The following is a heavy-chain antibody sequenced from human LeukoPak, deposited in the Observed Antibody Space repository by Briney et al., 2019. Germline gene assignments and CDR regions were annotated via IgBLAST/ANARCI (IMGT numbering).Heavy chain of an antibody. CDR3: ATSQSWNDVVRNAFDI. CDR1: GYTFTGYY. V-gene: IGHV1-24*01. J-gene: IGHJ3*02. D-gene: IGHD1-1*01. Sequence: ASVKVSCKASGYTFTGYYMHWVRQAPGKGLEWMGGFDPEDGETIYAQKFQGRVTMTEDTSTDTAYMELSSLRSEDTAVYYCATSQSWNDVVRNAFDIWGQGTMVTVSS. CDR2: FDPEDGET.